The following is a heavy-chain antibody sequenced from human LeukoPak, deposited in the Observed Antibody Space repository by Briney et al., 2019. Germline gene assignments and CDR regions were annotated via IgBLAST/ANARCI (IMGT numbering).Heavy chain of an antibody. D-gene: IGHD2-15*01. Sequence: GGSLRLSCAASGFTFGNAWMSWVRQAPGKGLEWVSAISGSGGSTYYAGSVKGRFTISRDNSKNTLYLQMNSLRAEDTAVYYCAKDGLGYCSGGSCFALDYWGQGTLVTVSS. CDR2: ISGSGGST. CDR1: GFTFGNAW. V-gene: IGHV3-23*01. CDR3: AKDGLGYCSGGSCFALDY. J-gene: IGHJ4*02.